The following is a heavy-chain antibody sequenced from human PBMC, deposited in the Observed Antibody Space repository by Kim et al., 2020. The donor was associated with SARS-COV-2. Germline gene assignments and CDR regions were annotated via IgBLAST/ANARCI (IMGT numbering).Heavy chain of an antibody. Sequence: GGSLRLSCAVSGFTFSSYWMTWVRQAPGKGLEWVANIKQDGNQKYYVDSVKGRFTISRDNAKNSLYLQMNSLRAEDTAVYYCARVGDLYSSGKDAFDIWGQGTMVTVSS. J-gene: IGHJ3*02. CDR1: GFTFSSYW. CDR2: IKQDGNQK. V-gene: IGHV3-7*01. CDR3: ARVGDLYSSGKDAFDI. D-gene: IGHD6-19*01.